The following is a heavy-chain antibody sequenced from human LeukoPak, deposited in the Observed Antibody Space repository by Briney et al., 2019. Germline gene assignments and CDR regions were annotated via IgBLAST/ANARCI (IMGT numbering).Heavy chain of an antibody. D-gene: IGHD3-10*01. V-gene: IGHV4-30-2*01. Sequence: PSETLSLTCAVSGGSISSGGYSWSWIRQPPGKGLEWIGYIYHSGSTYYNPSLKSRVTISVDRSKNQFSLKLSSVTAADTAVYYCAGWVGTMVRGVHDNWFDPWGQGTLVTVSS. CDR1: GGSISSGGYS. J-gene: IGHJ5*02. CDR3: AGWVGTMVRGVHDNWFDP. CDR2: IYHSGST.